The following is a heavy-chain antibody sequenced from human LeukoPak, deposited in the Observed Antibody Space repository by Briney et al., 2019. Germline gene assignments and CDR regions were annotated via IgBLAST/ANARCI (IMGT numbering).Heavy chain of an antibody. J-gene: IGHJ4*02. V-gene: IGHV1-69*06. D-gene: IGHD3-10*01. CDR3: AREYYGSGSQSDY. CDR1: GGTFSSYA. CDR2: MIPIFGTA. Sequence: SVKLSCKASGGTFSSYAISWVRQAPGQGLEWMGGMIPIFGTANYAQKFQARVTITADKSTSTAYLELSSLRSEDTAVYYCAREYYGSGSQSDYWGQGTLVTVSS.